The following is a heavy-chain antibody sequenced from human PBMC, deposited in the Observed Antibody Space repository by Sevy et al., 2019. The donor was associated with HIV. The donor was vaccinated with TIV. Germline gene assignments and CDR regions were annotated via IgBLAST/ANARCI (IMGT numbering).Heavy chain of an antibody. Sequence: ASVKVSCKASGGTFSSYAIHWVRQAPGQGLEWMGGIIPIFGTTNYAQKFQGRVTITADESTNTSNMELRSLRSEDTAVYYCARGVTMIRGGGYYFDYWGQGTLVTVSS. CDR1: GGTFSSYA. CDR3: ARGVTMIRGGGYYFDY. V-gene: IGHV1-69*13. CDR2: IIPIFGTT. D-gene: IGHD3-22*01. J-gene: IGHJ4*02.